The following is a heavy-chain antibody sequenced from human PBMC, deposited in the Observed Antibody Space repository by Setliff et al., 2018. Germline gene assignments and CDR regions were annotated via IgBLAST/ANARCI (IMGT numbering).Heavy chain of an antibody. CDR3: VRTDYSDGRYSMDV. D-gene: IGHD6-19*01. CDR2: IYHDGND. Sequence: WWSWVRQPPGKGLEWIGEIYHDGNDKYTPSVHYSPSLKSRVTISVDKSTNQFSLKLNSVTAADTAVYYCVRTDYSDGRYSMDVWGKGTTVTVSS. CDR1: W. V-gene: IGHV4-4*02. J-gene: IGHJ6*03.